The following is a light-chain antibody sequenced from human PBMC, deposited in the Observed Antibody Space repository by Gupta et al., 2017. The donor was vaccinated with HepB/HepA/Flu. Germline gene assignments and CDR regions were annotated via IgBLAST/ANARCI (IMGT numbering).Light chain of an antibody. CDR1: SSDVGGYHY. J-gene: IGLJ1*01. CDR3: SSYAGSNICV. Sequence: QSALTQPPSASGSPGQSVTISCTGTSSDVGGYHYVSWYQRHPGKAPKVIIYEISKRPSGVPDRFSGSRSGNTASLTVSGLQADDEAEYCCSSYAGSNICVFGTGTTVTVL. V-gene: IGLV2-8*01. CDR2: EIS.